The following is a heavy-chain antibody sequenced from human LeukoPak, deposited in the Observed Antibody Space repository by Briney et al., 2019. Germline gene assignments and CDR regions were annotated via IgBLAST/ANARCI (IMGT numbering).Heavy chain of an antibody. V-gene: IGHV3-48*04. Sequence: PGGFLRLSCAASGFTFSSYSMNWVRQAPGKGLEWVSYISSSSSTIYYADSVKGRFTISRDNAKNSLYLQMNSLRAEDTAVYYCARDVVPAALLHYYYMDVWGQGTLVTVSS. CDR2: ISSSSSTI. D-gene: IGHD2-2*01. CDR1: GFTFSSYS. CDR3: ARDVVPAALLHYYYMDV. J-gene: IGHJ6*03.